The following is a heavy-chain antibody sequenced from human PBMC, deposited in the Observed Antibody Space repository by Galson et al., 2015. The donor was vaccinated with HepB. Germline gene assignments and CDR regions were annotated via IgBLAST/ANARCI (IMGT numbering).Heavy chain of an antibody. V-gene: IGHV3-33*01. Sequence: SLRLSCAASGFTFSSYGMHWVRQAPGKGLEWVAVIWYDGSNKYYADSVKGRFTISRDNSKNTLYLQMNSLRAEDTAVYYCARDNSGYDYDYWGQGTLVTVSS. CDR2: IWYDGSNK. CDR3: ARDNSGYDYDY. J-gene: IGHJ4*02. CDR1: GFTFSSYG. D-gene: IGHD5-12*01.